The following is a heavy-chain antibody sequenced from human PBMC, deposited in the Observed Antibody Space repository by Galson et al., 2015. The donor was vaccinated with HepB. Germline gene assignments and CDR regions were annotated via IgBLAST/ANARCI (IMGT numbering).Heavy chain of an antibody. J-gene: IGHJ4*02. V-gene: IGHV4-30-4*01. Sequence: LSLTCTVSGGSISSGDYYWSWIRQPPGKGLEWIGYIYYSGSTYYNPSLKSRVTISVDTSKNQFSLKLSSVTAADTAVYYCASYVGSLDYGDYIDYWGQGTLVTVSS. CDR3: ASYVGSLDYGDYIDY. D-gene: IGHD4-17*01. CDR1: GGSISSGDYY. CDR2: IYYSGST.